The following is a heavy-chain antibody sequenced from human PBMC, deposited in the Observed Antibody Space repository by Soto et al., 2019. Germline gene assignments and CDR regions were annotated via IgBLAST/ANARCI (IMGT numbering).Heavy chain of an antibody. D-gene: IGHD2-15*01. Sequence: QVQLVESGGGVVQPGRSLRLSCAASGFTFSSYGMHWVRQAPGKGLEWVAVIWYDGSNKYYADSVKGRFTISRDNSKNTLYLQMNSLRAEDTAVYYCARAYLVVAAKGGGGMDVWGQGTTVTVSS. CDR1: GFTFSSYG. CDR2: IWYDGSNK. V-gene: IGHV3-33*01. CDR3: ARAYLVVAAKGGGGMDV. J-gene: IGHJ6*02.